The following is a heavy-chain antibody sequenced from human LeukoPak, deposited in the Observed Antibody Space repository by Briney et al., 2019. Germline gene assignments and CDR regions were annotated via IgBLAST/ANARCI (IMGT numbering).Heavy chain of an antibody. Sequence: LPGGSLRLSCAASGFTFNSYAMSWVRQAPGKGLEWVSPISGSGGSTYYADSVKGRFTISRDNSKNTLYLQMNSLRAEDTAVYYCAKDQYYDSSGYYPAEYFQHWGQGTLVTVSS. J-gene: IGHJ1*01. V-gene: IGHV3-23*01. D-gene: IGHD3-22*01. CDR1: GFTFNSYA. CDR3: AKDQYYDSSGYYPAEYFQH. CDR2: ISGSGGST.